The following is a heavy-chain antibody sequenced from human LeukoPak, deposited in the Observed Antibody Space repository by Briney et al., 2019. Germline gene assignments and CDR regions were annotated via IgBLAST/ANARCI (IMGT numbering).Heavy chain of an antibody. Sequence: SETLSLTCSVSGGSISSYYWSWIRQPPGKGLEWIGDIYDSGSTNYSPSLKNRVTISVDTSKNQFSLKLSSVTAADTAVYYCARGDSGSYRRSFAYWGQGTLVTVSS. CDR3: ARGDSGSYRRSFAY. V-gene: IGHV4-59*01. J-gene: IGHJ4*02. CDR2: IYDSGST. CDR1: GGSISSYY. D-gene: IGHD1-26*01.